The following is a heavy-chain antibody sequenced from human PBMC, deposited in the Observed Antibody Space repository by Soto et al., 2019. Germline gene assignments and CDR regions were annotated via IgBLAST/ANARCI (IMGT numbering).Heavy chain of an antibody. J-gene: IGHJ6*02. CDR2: IYYSGST. CDR1: GGSVNNADYF. CDR3: ARDADYGGSRGGMDV. Sequence: QVRLEESGPGLVKPSETLSLICSVSGGSVNNADYFWSWIRHHPENGLEWIGYIYYSGSTRYNPSFKTRGTLAMETSNNQGSLRLNSVTVADTAGYFCARDADYGGSRGGMDVWGRGTTVTVSS. D-gene: IGHD4-17*01. V-gene: IGHV4-31*03.